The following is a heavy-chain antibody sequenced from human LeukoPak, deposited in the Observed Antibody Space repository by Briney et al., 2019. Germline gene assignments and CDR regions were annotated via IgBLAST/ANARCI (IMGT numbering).Heavy chain of an antibody. J-gene: IGHJ3*02. CDR1: GYSFTSYW. V-gene: IGHV5-51*01. CDR2: IHPGDSDT. D-gene: IGHD2-2*01. Sequence: TGESLKISCKGSGYSFTSYWIGWVRQMPGKGLEWMVIIHPGDSDTRYSPSFQGQVTVSADKSISTAYLQWSSLKASDTAMYYCARHLGRGPRCSSTSCLDAFDIWGQGTMVTVSS. CDR3: ARHLGRGPRCSSTSCLDAFDI.